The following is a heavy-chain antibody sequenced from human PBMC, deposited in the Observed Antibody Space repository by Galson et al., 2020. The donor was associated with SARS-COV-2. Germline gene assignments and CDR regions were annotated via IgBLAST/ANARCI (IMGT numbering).Heavy chain of an antibody. J-gene: IGHJ1*01. Sequence: ASVKVSCKASGYPFTNNYIHWVRQAPGQGLEWMGIIKPSGGATVYAQKFQGRVTMTRETSTRTVYMELSSLRSEDTAVYYCARDMERGFHNWGQGTLVTVSS. CDR2: IKPSGGAT. CDR3: ARDMERGFHN. V-gene: IGHV1-46*01. CDR1: GYPFTNNY. D-gene: IGHD1-26*01.